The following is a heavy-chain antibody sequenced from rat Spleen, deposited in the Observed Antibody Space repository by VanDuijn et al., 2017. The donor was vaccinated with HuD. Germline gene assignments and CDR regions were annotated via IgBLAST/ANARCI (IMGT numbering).Heavy chain of an antibody. V-gene: IGHV5-25*01. CDR1: GFTFSNYG. J-gene: IGHJ3*01. CDR3: TTHEDGGYPFTF. D-gene: IGHD1-11*01. CDR2: ISTGGGNT. Sequence: EVQLVESGGGLVQPGRSMKLSCAASGFTFSNYGMHWIRQAPTKGLEWVASISTGGGNTYYRDSVKGRFTISRYDAKSTLYLQMDSLRSEDTATYYCTTHEDGGYPFTFWGQGTLVTVSS.